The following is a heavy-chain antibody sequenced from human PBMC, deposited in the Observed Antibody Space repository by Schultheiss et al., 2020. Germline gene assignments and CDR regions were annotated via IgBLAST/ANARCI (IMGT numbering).Heavy chain of an antibody. V-gene: IGHV1-2*02. CDR1: GYTFTGYY. CDR2: INPTGGGT. D-gene: IGHD2-21*02. Sequence: ASVKVSCKASGYTFTGYYMHWVRQAPGQGLEWMGWINPTGGGTYSAQKFQGRVTMTRDTSISTAYMELSRLRSEDTAVYYCARARCGSDCSTDHWGQGTLVTVSS. CDR3: ARARCGSDCSTDH. J-gene: IGHJ4*02.